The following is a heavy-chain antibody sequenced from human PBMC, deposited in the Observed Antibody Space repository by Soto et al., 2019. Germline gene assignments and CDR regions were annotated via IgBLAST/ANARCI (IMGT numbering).Heavy chain of an antibody. Sequence: QVQLVQSGAEVKKPGASVKVSCKASGYTFTSYAMHWVRQAPGQRLEWMGWINAGNGNTKYSQNFQGRVPITRDTSASTAYMVLSSLRSEDTAVYYCARDVKYFFDYWGQGTLVTVSS. J-gene: IGHJ4*02. V-gene: IGHV1-3*01. CDR3: ARDVKYFFDY. CDR1: GYTFTSYA. CDR2: INAGNGNT.